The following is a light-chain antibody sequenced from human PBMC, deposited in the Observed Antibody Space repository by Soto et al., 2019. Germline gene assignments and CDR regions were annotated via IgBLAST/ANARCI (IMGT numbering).Light chain of an antibody. CDR1: SSDVGGYNY. J-gene: IGLJ1*01. CDR3: SSYTSSKTYV. Sequence: QSVLTQPPSASGSPGQSVTISCTGTSSDVGGYNYVSWYQQHPGKAPKLMISEVSKRPSGGSNRFSGSKSGNTASLTISGLQAEDEADYYCSSYTSSKTYVFGTGTKVTVL. V-gene: IGLV2-8*01. CDR2: EVS.